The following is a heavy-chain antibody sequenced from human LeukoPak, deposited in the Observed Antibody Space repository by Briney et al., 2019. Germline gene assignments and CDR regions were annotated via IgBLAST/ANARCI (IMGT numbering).Heavy chain of an antibody. D-gene: IGHD2-2*01. V-gene: IGHV1-46*01. CDR1: GYTFTSYY. CDR3: ARTYCSSTSCYYYFDY. Sequence: ASVKVSCKASGYTFTSYYMHWVRQAPGQGLEWMGIINPSGGSTSYAQKFQGRVTMTRDTSTSTVYMELSSLRSEDTAVYYCARTYCSSTSCYYYFDYWGQGTLVTVSS. CDR2: INPSGGST. J-gene: IGHJ4*02.